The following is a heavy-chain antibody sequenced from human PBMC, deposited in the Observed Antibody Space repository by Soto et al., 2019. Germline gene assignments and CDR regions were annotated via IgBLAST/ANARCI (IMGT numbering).Heavy chain of an antibody. CDR2: IKQDGSEK. D-gene: IGHD6-13*01. CDR1: AFTFSRYW. CDR3: ARDIAADGTFDY. Sequence: PWVSLRLSCAASAFTFSRYWMSWGRQAPGKGLEWVANIKQDGSEKYYVDSVKGRFTISRDNAKNSLYLQMNSLRAEDTAVYYCARDIAADGTFDYWGQGKVVTVSS. J-gene: IGHJ4*02. V-gene: IGHV3-7*01.